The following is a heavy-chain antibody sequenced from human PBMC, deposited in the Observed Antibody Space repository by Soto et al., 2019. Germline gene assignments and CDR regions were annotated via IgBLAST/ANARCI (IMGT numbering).Heavy chain of an antibody. CDR1: GFTFRSYW. Sequence: LSLTCAASGFTFRSYWMHWVRQAPGKGLVWVSRINSDGSSTSYADSVKGRFTISRDNAKNTLYLQMNSLRAEDTAVYYCARAQMVDAIRAYCAEDYYYYGMDVWGQGTTVTVSS. D-gene: IGHD2-8*01. CDR2: INSDGSST. V-gene: IGHV3-74*01. J-gene: IGHJ6*02. CDR3: ARAQMVDAIRAYCAEDYYYYGMDV.